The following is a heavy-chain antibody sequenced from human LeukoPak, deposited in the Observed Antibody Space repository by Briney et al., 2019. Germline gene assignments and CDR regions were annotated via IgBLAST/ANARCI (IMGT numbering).Heavy chain of an antibody. CDR1: GYTFTSYD. V-gene: IGHV1-8*03. D-gene: IGHD2-2*01. CDR2: MNPNSGNT. J-gene: IGHJ4*02. CDR3: LVVVPAAIPY. Sequence: ASVTVSCKASGYTFTSYDINWVRQATGQGLEWMGWMNPNSGNTGYAQKFQGRVTITRNTSISTAYMELSSLRSEDTAVYYCLVVVPAAIPYWGQGTLVTVSS.